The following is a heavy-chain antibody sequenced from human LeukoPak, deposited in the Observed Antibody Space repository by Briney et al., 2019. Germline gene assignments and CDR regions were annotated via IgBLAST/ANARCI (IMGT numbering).Heavy chain of an antibody. CDR3: ATLDDFWNGSHEESYYYYYMDV. J-gene: IGHJ6*03. V-gene: IGHV1-24*01. D-gene: IGHD3-3*01. Sequence: ASVKVSCKVSGYTLTELSMHWVRQAPGKGLEWVGGFDPEDGETIYAQKFQGRVTMTEDTSTDTAYMELNSLRSEDTAVYYCATLDDFWNGSHEESYYYYYMDVWGKGTTVTVSS. CDR2: FDPEDGET. CDR1: GYTLTELS.